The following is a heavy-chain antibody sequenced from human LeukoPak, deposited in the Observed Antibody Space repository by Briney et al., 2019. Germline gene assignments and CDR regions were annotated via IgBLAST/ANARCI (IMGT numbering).Heavy chain of an antibody. CDR2: ISGSGGST. V-gene: IGHV3-23*01. CDR3: AKDHARILWSYY. J-gene: IGHJ4*02. Sequence: GGSLRLSCAASGFTFSSYAMTWVRQAPGKGLEWVSAISGSGGSTYYADSVKGRFTISRDNSKNTLYLQMSSLRDEDTAVYYCAKDHARILWSYYWGQGTLVTVSS. D-gene: IGHD4/OR15-4a*01. CDR1: GFTFSSYA.